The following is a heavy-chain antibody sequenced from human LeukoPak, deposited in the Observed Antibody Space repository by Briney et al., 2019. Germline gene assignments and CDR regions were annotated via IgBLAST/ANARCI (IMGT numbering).Heavy chain of an antibody. V-gene: IGHV5-51*01. CDR2: IYPGDSDT. J-gene: IGHJ4*02. D-gene: IGHD4-17*01. CDR3: ARQVGDYVLYFDY. CDR1: GYTFPTYW. Sequence: GESLKIPCKVSGYTFPTYWIGWVRQMPGKGLEWMGIIYPGDSDTRYSPSFQGQVTISADKSISTAYLQWSSLKASDTAMYYCARQVGDYVLYFDYWGQGTLVTVSS.